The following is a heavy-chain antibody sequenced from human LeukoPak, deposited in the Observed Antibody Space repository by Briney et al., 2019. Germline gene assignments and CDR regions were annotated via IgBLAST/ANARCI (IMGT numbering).Heavy chain of an antibody. CDR1: GFTFSSYE. V-gene: IGHV3-48*03. J-gene: IGHJ4*02. D-gene: IGHD4-17*01. CDR3: AREEVGLGDDFDY. Sequence: GGSLRLSCAASGFTFSSYEMNWVRQAPAKGLEWVSYISSSGSTKYYADSVKGRFTISRDNAKNSLYLQMNSLRAEDTAIYYCAREEVGLGDDFDYWGQGTLVTVSS. CDR2: ISSSGSTK.